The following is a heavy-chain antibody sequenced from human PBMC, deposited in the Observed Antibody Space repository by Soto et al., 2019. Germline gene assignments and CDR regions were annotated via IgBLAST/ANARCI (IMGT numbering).Heavy chain of an antibody. Sequence: QITLKESGPALVKPTQTLTLTCTISGFSLSTGGVGVGWIRQPPGKALEWLALIYRDDDKRYTPSMRSRLTITKDTSKIQVVHTRTHIGAVDTAAYFCAHSRCGGDCLQTYSSHYYYGMDVWGQGTTVTVAS. D-gene: IGHD2-21*02. J-gene: IGHJ6*02. V-gene: IGHV2-5*02. CDR3: AHSRCGGDCLQTYSSHYYYGMDV. CDR1: GFSLSTGGVG. CDR2: IYRDDDK.